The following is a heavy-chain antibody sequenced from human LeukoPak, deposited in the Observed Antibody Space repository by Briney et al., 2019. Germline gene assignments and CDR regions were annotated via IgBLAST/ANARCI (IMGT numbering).Heavy chain of an antibody. J-gene: IGHJ5*02. Sequence: PGGSLRLSCAASGFTFSSYAMSWVRQAPAKGLEWVSAISGSGGSTYYADSVKGRFTISRDNSKNTLYLQMNSLRAEDTAVYYCAVAAAGPDENWFDPWGQGTLVTVSS. D-gene: IGHD6-13*01. CDR1: GFTFSSYA. CDR3: AVAAAGPDENWFDP. CDR2: ISGSGGST. V-gene: IGHV3-23*01.